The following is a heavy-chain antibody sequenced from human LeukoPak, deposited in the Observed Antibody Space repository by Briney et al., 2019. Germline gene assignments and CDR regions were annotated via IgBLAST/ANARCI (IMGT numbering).Heavy chain of an antibody. J-gene: IGHJ4*02. CDR2: IIPILGIA. CDR3: ARSRDYGDYSFDY. CDR1: GGTFSSYT. V-gene: IGHV1-69*02. Sequence: SVKVCCKASGGTFSSYTISWVRQAPGQGLEWMGRIIPILGIANYAQKFQGRVTITADKSTSSAYMELSSLRSEDTAVYYCARSRDYGDYSFDYWGQGTLVTVSS. D-gene: IGHD4-17*01.